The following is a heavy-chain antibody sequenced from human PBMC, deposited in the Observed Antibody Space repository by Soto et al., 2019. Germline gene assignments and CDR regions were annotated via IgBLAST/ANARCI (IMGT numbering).Heavy chain of an antibody. CDR2: ISAYNGNT. J-gene: IGHJ4*02. V-gene: IGHV1-18*01. CDR1: GYTFTSYG. D-gene: IGHD1-26*01. Sequence: VDAETGSWKASGYTFTSYGISWVRQAPGQGLEWMGWISAYNGNTNYAQKLQGRVTMTTDTSTSTAYMELRTLRSDDTAVYYCAADHPAGSFGLFHYGGQRT. CDR3: AADHPAGSFGLFHY.